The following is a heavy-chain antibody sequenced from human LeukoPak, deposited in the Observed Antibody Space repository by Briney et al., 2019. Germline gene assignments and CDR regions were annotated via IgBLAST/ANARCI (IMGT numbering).Heavy chain of an antibody. V-gene: IGHV1-18*01. CDR1: GYTFTSYG. CDR3: ARVFHDSSGYYPYYFDY. CDR2: ISAYNGNT. J-gene: IGHJ4*02. Sequence: ASVKVSCKASGYTFTSYGISWVRQAPGQGLEWMGWISAYNGNTNYAQKLQGRVTMTTDTSTSTAYMELRSLRSDDTVVYYCARVFHDSSGYYPYYFDYWGQGTPVTVSS. D-gene: IGHD3-22*01.